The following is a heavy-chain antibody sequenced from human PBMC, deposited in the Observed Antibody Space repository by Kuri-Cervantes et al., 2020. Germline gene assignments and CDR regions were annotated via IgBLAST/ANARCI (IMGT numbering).Heavy chain of an antibody. CDR1: RFTFSSYG. Sequence: LSLTCAASRFTFSSYGMHWVRQAPGKGLEWVAVIWYDGSNKYYADSVKGRFTISRDNSKNTLYLQMNSLRAEDTAVYYCARDGRYFDWLYYFDYWGQGTLVTVSS. CDR3: ARDGRYFDWLYYFDY. D-gene: IGHD3-9*01. V-gene: IGHV3-33*01. J-gene: IGHJ4*02. CDR2: IWYDGSNK.